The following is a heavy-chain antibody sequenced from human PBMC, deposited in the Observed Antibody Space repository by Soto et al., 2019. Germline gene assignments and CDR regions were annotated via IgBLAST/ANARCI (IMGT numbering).Heavy chain of an antibody. CDR1: GFTFSSHV. CDR3: ARGPRAHPPHDYGMDV. Sequence: EVQLLESGGGLVQPGGSLRLSCAASGFTFSSHVMNWVRQAPGKGLEWVAAISGGGGTTFYGDSVEGRFTMSRDNSKNTLFLQMNSLRAEDTAVYYWARGPRAHPPHDYGMDVWGQGTTVTVSS. J-gene: IGHJ6*02. V-gene: IGHV3-23*01. CDR2: ISGGGGTT.